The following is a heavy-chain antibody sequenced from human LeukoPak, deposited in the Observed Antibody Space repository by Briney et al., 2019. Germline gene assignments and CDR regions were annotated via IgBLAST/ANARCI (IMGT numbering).Heavy chain of an antibody. J-gene: IGHJ4*02. CDR3: ARLYCSGGSCYLDY. V-gene: IGHV4-31*11. D-gene: IGHD2-15*01. Sequence: SETLSLTCAVYGGSFSGYYWSWIRQHPGKGLEWIGYIYYSGSTYYNPSLKSRVTISVDTSKNQFSLKLSSVTAADTAVYYCARLYCSGGSCYLDYWGQGTLVTVSS. CDR2: IYYSGST. CDR1: GGSFSGYY.